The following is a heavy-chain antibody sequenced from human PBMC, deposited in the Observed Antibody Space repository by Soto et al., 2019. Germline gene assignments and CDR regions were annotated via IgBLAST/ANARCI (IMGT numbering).Heavy chain of an antibody. J-gene: IGHJ4*02. CDR3: ARSTGDYGIY. V-gene: IGHV1-46*01. CDR2: INPSGGST. Sequence: ASVKVSCKASGYTFTNSDMHWVRQAPGQGLEWMGIINPSGGSTSYAQKFQGRVTMTRDTSTSTVYMELRSLRSDDTAVYYCARSTGDYGIYWGQGTLVTVSS. CDR1: GYTFTNSD. D-gene: IGHD4-17*01.